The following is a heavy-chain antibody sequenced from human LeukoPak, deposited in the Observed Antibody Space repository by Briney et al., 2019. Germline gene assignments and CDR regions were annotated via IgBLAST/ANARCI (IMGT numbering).Heavy chain of an antibody. CDR3: ARSPAVVAANARQYYFDY. CDR1: GYTFTSYY. D-gene: IGHD2-15*01. Sequence: ASVKVSCKASGYTFTSYYMHWVRQAPGQGLEWMGIINPSGGSTSYAQKFQGRVTMTRDTSTSTVYMELSSLRSEDTAVYYCARSPAVVAANARQYYFDYWGQGTLVTVSS. V-gene: IGHV1-46*01. J-gene: IGHJ4*02. CDR2: INPSGGST.